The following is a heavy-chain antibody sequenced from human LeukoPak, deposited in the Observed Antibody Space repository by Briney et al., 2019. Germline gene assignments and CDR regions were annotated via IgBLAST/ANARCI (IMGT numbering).Heavy chain of an antibody. J-gene: IGHJ6*03. Sequence: GGSLRLSCAASGFTFSSYRMNWVRQAPGKGLEWVSSISSISSYIYYGDSVKGRFTISRDNAKNSLYLQMNSLRAEDTAVYYCASNYGIVDYYMDVWGKGTTVTVSS. CDR2: ISSISSYI. V-gene: IGHV3-21*01. CDR3: ASNYGIVDYYMDV. D-gene: IGHD4-11*01. CDR1: GFTFSSYR.